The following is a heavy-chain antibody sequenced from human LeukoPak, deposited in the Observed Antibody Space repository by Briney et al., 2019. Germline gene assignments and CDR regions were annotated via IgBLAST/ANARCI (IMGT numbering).Heavy chain of an antibody. Sequence: GASVKVSCKASGGTFSSYAISWVRQAPGQGLEWMGRIIPIFGIANYAQKFQGRVTITADKSTSTAYMELSSLRSEDTAVYYCARARTTATTSPDWFDPWGQGTLVTVSS. CDR2: IIPIFGIA. CDR3: ARARTTATTSPDWFDP. CDR1: GGTFSSYA. V-gene: IGHV1-69*04. J-gene: IGHJ5*02. D-gene: IGHD4-17*01.